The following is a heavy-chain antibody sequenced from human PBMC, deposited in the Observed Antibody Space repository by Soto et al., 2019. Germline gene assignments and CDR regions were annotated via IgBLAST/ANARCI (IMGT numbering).Heavy chain of an antibody. CDR2: IYHSGST. CDR3: ASSHAGAHITAAVH. Sequence: SETLSLTWAVSCGSISSDGYSWSWIRKPPGKGLEWIGYIYHSGSTYYNPSLKSRVTISVDRSKNQFSLKLSPVTAADTAVYYCASSHAGAHITAAVHWGQGTLVTVSS. J-gene: IGHJ4*02. D-gene: IGHD6-13*01. CDR1: CGSISSDGYS. V-gene: IGHV4-30-2*01.